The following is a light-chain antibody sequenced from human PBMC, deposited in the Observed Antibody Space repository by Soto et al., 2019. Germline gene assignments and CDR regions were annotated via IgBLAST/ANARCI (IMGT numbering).Light chain of an antibody. J-gene: IGKJ3*01. CDR1: QSVSSGY. CDR2: AGS. Sequence: EVVLTQSPGTLSLSPGDRATLSCRASQSVSSGYLAWYQQKPGQVPRLLIHAGSSRATGIPDRFSGSGSGTDFTLTITRLEPEDSAVYYWQQCGLPPFTFGPGNKLDIK. V-gene: IGKV3-20*01. CDR3: QQCGLPPFT.